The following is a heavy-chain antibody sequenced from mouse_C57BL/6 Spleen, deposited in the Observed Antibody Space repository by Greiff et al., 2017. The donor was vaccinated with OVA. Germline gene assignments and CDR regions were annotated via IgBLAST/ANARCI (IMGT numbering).Heavy chain of an antibody. V-gene: IGHV2-6*03. CDR2: IWSDGST. Sequence: VKLQESGPGLVAPSQSLSITCTVSGFSLTSYGVHWVRQPPGKGLEWLVVIWSDGSTTYNSALKSRLSISQDNSKSQVFLKMNSLRTDDTAMYYCARADYGSSYGYFDVWGTGTTVTVSS. CDR3: ARADYGSSYGYFDV. CDR1: GFSLTSYG. J-gene: IGHJ1*03. D-gene: IGHD1-1*01.